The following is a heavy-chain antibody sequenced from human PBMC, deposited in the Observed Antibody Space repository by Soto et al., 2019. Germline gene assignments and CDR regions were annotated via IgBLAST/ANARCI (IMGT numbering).Heavy chain of an antibody. D-gene: IGHD2-2*01. CDR2: IIPIPGTA. CDR3: ARSQGSSTSLEFYYYYYYGMDV. Sequence: QVQLVQSGAEVKKPGSSVKVSCKASGGTFGSYAISWVRQAPGQGLEWMGGIIPIPGTANYAQKFQGRGTIAADESTSTAYMELSSLRSEDTAVYYCARSQGSSTSLEFYYYYYYGMDVWGQGTTVTVSS. CDR1: GGTFGSYA. J-gene: IGHJ6*02. V-gene: IGHV1-69*01.